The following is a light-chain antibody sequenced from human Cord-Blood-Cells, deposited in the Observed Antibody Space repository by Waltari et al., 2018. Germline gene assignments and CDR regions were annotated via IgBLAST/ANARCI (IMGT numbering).Light chain of an antibody. CDR2: EGS. CDR1: SSDVGSSNL. J-gene: IGLJ2*01. Sequence: QSALTQPASVSGSPGQSITISCTGTSSDVGSSNLVSWYQQHPGKAPKLMIYEGSKLPSGVSNRFSGSKSGNTASLTISGLQAEDEADYYCCSYAGSSTFKVFGGGTKLTVL. CDR3: CSYAGSSTFKV. V-gene: IGLV2-23*03.